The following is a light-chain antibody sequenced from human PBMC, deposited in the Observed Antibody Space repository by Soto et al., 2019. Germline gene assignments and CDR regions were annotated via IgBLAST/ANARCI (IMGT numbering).Light chain of an antibody. CDR3: QQYDNWPVT. Sequence: IVFTQSPVTLSVSPWERVTFSCRASQNVYNKLAWYQHKPGQAPRLLISGASTGATGVPPRFSGSGSGTDFTLTVNSLQSEDIAVYYCQQYDNWPVTFGGGTKVDIK. CDR1: QNVYNK. J-gene: IGKJ4*01. V-gene: IGKV3-15*01. CDR2: GAS.